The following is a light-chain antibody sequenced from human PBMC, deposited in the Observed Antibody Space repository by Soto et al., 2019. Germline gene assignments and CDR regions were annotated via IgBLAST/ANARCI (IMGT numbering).Light chain of an antibody. CDR1: SSEVGGYNY. CDR3: SSYTGSTTLHYV. CDR2: DVS. Sequence: QSALTQPASMSGSPGQSITISCTGTSSEVGGYNYVSWYQQHPGKAPKLLIYDVSNRPSGASNRFSGSKSGNTASLTISGLQAEDEADYYCSSYTGSTTLHYVFGTGTKVTVL. J-gene: IGLJ1*01. V-gene: IGLV2-14*01.